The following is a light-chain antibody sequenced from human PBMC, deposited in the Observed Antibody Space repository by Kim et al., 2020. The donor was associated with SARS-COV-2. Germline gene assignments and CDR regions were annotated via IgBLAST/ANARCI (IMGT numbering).Light chain of an antibody. J-gene: IGLJ1*01. CDR3: QAWDSSTEV. CDR1: KLGDKY. V-gene: IGLV3-1*01. CDR2: QDS. Sequence: VSPGQTASITCSGDKLGDKYACWYQQKPGQSPVLVIYQDSKRPSGIPERFSGSISGNTATLTISGTQAMDEADYYCQAWDSSTEVFGTGTKVTVL.